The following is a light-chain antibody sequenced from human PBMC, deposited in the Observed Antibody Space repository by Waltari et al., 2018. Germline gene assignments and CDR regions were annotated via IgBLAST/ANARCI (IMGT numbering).Light chain of an antibody. CDR2: DAS. J-gene: IGKJ2*01. CDR1: QSVRSN. CDR3: QQYQNWPMYT. Sequence: EIVLTQSPATLSVSPGERATLSCRASQSVRSNLAWYQQKPGQASRLLIYDASTRATDIPARFSGSGSGTDFTLTISSLQSEDFAIYYCQQYQNWPMYTFGQGTKLEI. V-gene: IGKV3-15*01.